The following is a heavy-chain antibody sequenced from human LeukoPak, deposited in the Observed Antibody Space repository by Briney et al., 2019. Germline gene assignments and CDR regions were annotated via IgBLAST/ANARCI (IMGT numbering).Heavy chain of an antibody. CDR1: GYTFTGYY. CDR2: INPNSGGT. D-gene: IGHD5-18*01. Sequence: ASVKVSCKASGYTFTGYYMHWVRQAPGQGLEWMGWINPNSGGTNYAQKFQGRVTMTRDTSISTAYMELSRLRSDDTAVYYCARVTGGYSYGSTSDKLFDYWGQGTLVTVSS. CDR3: ARVTGGYSYGSTSDKLFDY. V-gene: IGHV1-2*02. J-gene: IGHJ4*02.